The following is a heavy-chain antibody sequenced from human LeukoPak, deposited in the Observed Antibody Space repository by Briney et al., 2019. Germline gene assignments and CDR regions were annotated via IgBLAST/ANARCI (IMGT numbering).Heavy chain of an antibody. J-gene: IGHJ4*02. D-gene: IGHD6-13*01. CDR1: GFSISGYW. CDR2: IKQDGSEK. V-gene: IGHV3-7*01. Sequence: GGSLRLSCAVSGFSISGYWMTWVRQAPGKGLEWVANIKQDGSEKNYVDSVKGRFTISRGNAENSLFLQMNSLRVEDTAVYYCAREWQGGIAAAGTRIEGDYWGQGTLVAVSS. CDR3: AREWQGGIAAAGTRIEGDY.